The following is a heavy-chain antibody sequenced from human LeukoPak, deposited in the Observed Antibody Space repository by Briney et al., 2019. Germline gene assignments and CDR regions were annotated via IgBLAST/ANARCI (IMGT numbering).Heavy chain of an antibody. CDR3: TRGGDCGADNCYSGGDDCDP. CDR1: GFTVSIYW. V-gene: IGHV3-74*03. J-gene: IGHJ5*02. D-gene: IGHD2-15*01. Sequence: GGSLRLSCAASGFTVSIYWMHWVRQAPGKGLVWVSLLNSDGSRRMYADSVKGRVTIARDNAKNTLYLQMNSLRAEDTATYFCTRGGDCGADNCYSGGDDCDPWCQGTLVTVSS. CDR2: LNSDGSRR.